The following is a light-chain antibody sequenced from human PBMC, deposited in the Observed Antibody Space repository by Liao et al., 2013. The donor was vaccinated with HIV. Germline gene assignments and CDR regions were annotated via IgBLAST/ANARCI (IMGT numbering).Light chain of an antibody. J-gene: IGLJ1*01. CDR2: QDT. CDR3: QAWDSNTAYV. CDR1: KLGDRY. Sequence: SYELTQPPSVSVSPGQTASITCSGDKLGDRYVSWYQRKPGQSPVLVIYQDTKRPSGIPERFSGSNSGNTATLTISGTQPMDEADYYCQAWDSNTAYVFGTGTKVSVL. V-gene: IGLV3-1*01.